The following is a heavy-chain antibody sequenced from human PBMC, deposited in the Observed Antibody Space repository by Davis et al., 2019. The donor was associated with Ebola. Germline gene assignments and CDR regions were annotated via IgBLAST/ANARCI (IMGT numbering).Heavy chain of an antibody. J-gene: IGHJ4*02. Sequence: GESLKISCAASGFTFDDYAMHWVRQAPGKGPVWVARHDVYGNRHYVDSVKGRFTISRDNAKSTLYLQMNSLSAEDTAVYYCVRGSNDYVGTDYWGQGTLVTVSS. CDR3: VRGSNDYVGTDY. CDR2: HDVYGNR. D-gene: IGHD4-17*01. CDR1: GFTFDDYA. V-gene: IGHV3-74*01.